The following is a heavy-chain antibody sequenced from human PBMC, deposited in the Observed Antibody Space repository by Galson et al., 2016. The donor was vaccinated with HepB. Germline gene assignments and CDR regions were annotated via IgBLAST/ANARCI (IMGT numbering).Heavy chain of an antibody. J-gene: IGHJ4*02. Sequence: SLRLSCAASGFTFYTFTMHWVRQSPGKGPECVAAISFDGSNRHYADSVRGRFTISRDNPRNTLYLQMDSLTTEDTAVYYCARGEIGTTLDWGQGIMVTVSS. CDR2: ISFDGSNR. D-gene: IGHD4-23*01. CDR3: ARGEIGTTLD. V-gene: IGHV3-30-3*01. CDR1: GFTFYTFT.